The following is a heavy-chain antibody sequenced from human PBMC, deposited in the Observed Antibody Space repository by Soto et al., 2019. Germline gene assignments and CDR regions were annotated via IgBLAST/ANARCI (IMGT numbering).Heavy chain of an antibody. CDR2: IFSGGST. CDR3: ARDQGYSHY. CDR1: GFTVSSNY. D-gene: IGHD5-18*01. J-gene: IGHJ4*02. V-gene: IGHV3-66*01. Sequence: EVQLVESGGGLVQPGGSLRLSCAASGFTVSSNYMTWVRQAPGKGLEWVSVIFSGGSTSYADSVKGRFAISRDNSKNTLYLQMNSLRAEDTAVYYCARDQGYSHYWGQGTLVTVSS.